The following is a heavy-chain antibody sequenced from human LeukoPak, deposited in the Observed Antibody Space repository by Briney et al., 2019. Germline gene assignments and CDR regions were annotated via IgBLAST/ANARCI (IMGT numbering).Heavy chain of an antibody. CDR3: WRAATVDAFDI. J-gene: IGHJ3*02. V-gene: IGHV4-59*12. CDR2: IYYREST. D-gene: IGHD4-23*01. CDR1: GGSISSYY. Sequence: PSETLSLTCTVSGGSISSYYWSWIRQPPGKGLEWIGYIYYRESTNYNPSLKSRVTISVDTSKNQFSLKLSSVTASDTAVYYCWRAATVDAFDIWGQGTMVTVSS.